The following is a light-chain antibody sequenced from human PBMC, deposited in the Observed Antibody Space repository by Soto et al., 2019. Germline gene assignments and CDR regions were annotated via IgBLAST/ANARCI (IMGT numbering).Light chain of an antibody. J-gene: IGLJ1*01. CDR2: DVD. V-gene: IGLV2-11*01. CDR1: SGDDGSYIH. Sequence: QSVLTQPRSVSGSPGQSVSISCTGTSGDDGSYIHVSWYQQHPGRAPKLMIYDVDERPSGVPDRFSGSKSGNTASLTISGLQAEDEADYYCCSYVGSYTSSWVFGTGTKVTVL. CDR3: CSYVGSYTSSWV.